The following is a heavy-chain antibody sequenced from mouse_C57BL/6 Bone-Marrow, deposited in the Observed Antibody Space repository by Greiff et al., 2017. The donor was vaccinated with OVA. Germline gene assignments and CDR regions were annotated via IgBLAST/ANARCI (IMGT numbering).Heavy chain of an antibody. Sequence: VQLQQSGAELVRPGASVKLSCKASGYTFTSYGISWVKQRPGQGLEWIGEIYPRSGNTYYNEKFKGKATLPADTSSSTAYMALRSLTSEDSAVYFCARDGGDYCSSSYDAYWGQGTRLTVSA. CDR2: IYPRSGNT. J-gene: IGHJ3*01. V-gene: IGHV1-81*01. CDR1: GYTFTSYG. CDR3: ARDGGDYCSSSYDAY. D-gene: IGHD1-1*01.